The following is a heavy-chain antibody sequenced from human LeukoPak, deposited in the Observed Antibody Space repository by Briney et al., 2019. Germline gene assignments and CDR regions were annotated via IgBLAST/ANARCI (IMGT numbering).Heavy chain of an antibody. Sequence: ASVKVSCKASGYTFTSYGISWVRQAPGQGLEWMGWISAYNGNTNYAQKLQGRVTMTTDTSTSTAYMELRSLRSDDTAVYYCARAELWTTVTTGIDYWGQGTLVTVSS. J-gene: IGHJ4*02. V-gene: IGHV1-18*01. CDR1: GYTFTSYG. CDR3: ARAELWTTVTTGIDY. D-gene: IGHD4-17*01. CDR2: ISAYNGNT.